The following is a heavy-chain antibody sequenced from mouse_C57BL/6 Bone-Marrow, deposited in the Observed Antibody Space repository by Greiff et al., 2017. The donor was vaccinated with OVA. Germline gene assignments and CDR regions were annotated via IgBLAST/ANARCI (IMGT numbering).Heavy chain of an antibody. D-gene: IGHD1-1*01. J-gene: IGHJ2*01. CDR1: GFTFSSYT. CDR3: ASLNYDGSPPPYFDY. V-gene: IGHV5-9*01. Sequence: DVMLVESGGGLVKPGGSLKLSCAASGFTFSSYTMSWVRQTPEQRLEWVATISGGGGNTYYPDSVKGRFPITRDNAKNTLYLQMSSLRSEDTALYYCASLNYDGSPPPYFDYWGQGTTLTVSS. CDR2: ISGGGGNT.